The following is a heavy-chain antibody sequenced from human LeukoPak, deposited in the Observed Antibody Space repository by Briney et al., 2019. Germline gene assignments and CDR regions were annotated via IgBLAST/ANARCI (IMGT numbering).Heavy chain of an antibody. CDR3: ARHQGSGSYYNCLDY. D-gene: IGHD3-10*01. CDR1: GVSISSSNYY. Sequence: SETLSLTCTVSGVSISSSNYYWGWIRQPPGKGLEWIGSIYYSGSTYYNPSLKSRVTISVDTSKNRISLKLSSVTAADTALYYCARHQGSGSYYNCLDYWGQGTLVTVSS. V-gene: IGHV4-39*01. J-gene: IGHJ4*02. CDR2: IYYSGST.